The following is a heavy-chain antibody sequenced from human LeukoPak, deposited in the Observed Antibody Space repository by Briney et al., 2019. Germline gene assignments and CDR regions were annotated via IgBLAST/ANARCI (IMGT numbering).Heavy chain of an antibody. D-gene: IGHD5-24*01. J-gene: IGHJ4*02. CDR3: ARERWLQLRYYFDY. Sequence: GASVEVSCKASGYTFTGYYMHWVRQAPRQGLEWMGWINPNSGGTNYAQKFQGRVTMTRDTSISTAYMELSRLRSDDTAVYYCARERWLQLRYYFDYWGQGTLVTVSS. CDR1: GYTFTGYY. V-gene: IGHV1-2*02. CDR2: INPNSGGT.